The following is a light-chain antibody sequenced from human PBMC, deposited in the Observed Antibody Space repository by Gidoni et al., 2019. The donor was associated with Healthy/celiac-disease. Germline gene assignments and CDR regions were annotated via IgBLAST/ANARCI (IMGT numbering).Light chain of an antibody. V-gene: IGKV1-33*01. CDR2: DAS. Sequence: DIQMTQSPSSLSASVGDRVTITCQASQDISNYLNLYQQKPGKAPKLLIYDASNLETGVPSRFSGSGSGTDFTFTISSLQPEDIATYSCQQYDNLPLTFGGGTKVEIK. J-gene: IGKJ4*01. CDR1: QDISNY. CDR3: QQYDNLPLT.